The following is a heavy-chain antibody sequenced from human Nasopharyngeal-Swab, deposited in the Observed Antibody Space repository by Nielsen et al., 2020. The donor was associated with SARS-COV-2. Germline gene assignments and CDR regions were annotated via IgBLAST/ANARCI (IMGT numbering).Heavy chain of an antibody. J-gene: IGHJ4*02. D-gene: IGHD2-15*01. V-gene: IGHV4-39*01. CDR3: ARQLRIVVVVAANPAGVDY. CDR2: IYYSGST. Sequence: WIRQPPGKGLEWIGSIYYSGSTYYNPSLKSRVTISVDTSKNQFSLKLSSVTAADTAVYYCARQLRIVVVVAANPAGVDYWGQGTLVTVS.